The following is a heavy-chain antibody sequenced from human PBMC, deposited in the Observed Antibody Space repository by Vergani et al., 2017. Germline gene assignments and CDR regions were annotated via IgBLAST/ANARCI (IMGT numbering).Heavy chain of an antibody. V-gene: IGHV4-38-2*01. CDR3: ARHGSPTYYYDSSGYYLGAFDI. CDR1: GYSISSVYY. Sequence: QVQLQESGPGLVKPSETLSLTCAVSGYSISSVYYWGWLRQPPGKGLEWIGSIYHSGSTYYNPSLKSRVTMSVDTSKNQFSLKLSSVTAADTAVYYCARHGSPTYYYDSSGYYLGAFDIWGQGTMVTVSS. CDR2: IYHSGST. D-gene: IGHD3-22*01. J-gene: IGHJ3*02.